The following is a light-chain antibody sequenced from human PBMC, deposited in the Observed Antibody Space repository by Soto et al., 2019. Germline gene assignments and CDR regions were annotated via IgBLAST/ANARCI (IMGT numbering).Light chain of an antibody. J-gene: IGKJ2*01. CDR3: QQYNSYLYT. V-gene: IGKV1-5*01. Sequence: DIQMTQSPSTLSASVGDRVTITCRASQSISSWLAWYQQKPGKAPNLLIYDASSLESGVPSRFSGSGSGTEITLTISSLQPDDFATYYCQQYNSYLYTFGQGTKLEIK. CDR2: DAS. CDR1: QSISSW.